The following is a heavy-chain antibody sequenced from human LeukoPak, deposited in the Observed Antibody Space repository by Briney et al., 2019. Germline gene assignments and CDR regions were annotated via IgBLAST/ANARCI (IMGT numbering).Heavy chain of an antibody. CDR3: ARGDYYHSSGYPYFQH. J-gene: IGHJ1*01. Sequence: SETLSLTCAVYGGSFSGYYWSWIRQPPGKGLEWIGEINHSGSTNYNPSLKSRVTISVDTSKNQFSLKLSSVTAADTAVYYCARGDYYHSSGYPYFQHWGQGTLVTVSS. CDR2: INHSGST. D-gene: IGHD3-22*01. CDR1: GGSFSGYY. V-gene: IGHV4-34*01.